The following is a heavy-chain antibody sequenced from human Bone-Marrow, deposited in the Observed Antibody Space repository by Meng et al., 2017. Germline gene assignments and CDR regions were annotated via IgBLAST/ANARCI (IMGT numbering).Heavy chain of an antibody. CDR1: GGSFSGYY. CDR3: ARAHNCGGACHDY. J-gene: IGHJ4*02. V-gene: IGHV4-34*01. CDR2: INHSGST. D-gene: IGHD2-21*02. Sequence: GSLRLSCAVYGGSFSGYYWSWIRQPPGKGLEWIGEINHSGSTNYNPSLKSRVTISVDTSKNQFSLKLSSVTAADTAVHYCARAHNCGGACHDYWGQGTLVTVSS.